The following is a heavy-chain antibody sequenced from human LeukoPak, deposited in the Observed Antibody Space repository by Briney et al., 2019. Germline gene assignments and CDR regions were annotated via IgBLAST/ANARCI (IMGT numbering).Heavy chain of an antibody. Sequence: GASVKVSCKASGYTFTSYDINWVRQATGQGLEWMGWMNPNSGNTGYAQKFQGRVTMTRNTSISTAYMELSSLRSEDTAVYYCARGRSRCSSTSCYTHGYWGQGTLVTVSS. CDR2: MNPNSGNT. CDR3: ARGRSRCSSTSCYTHGY. J-gene: IGHJ4*02. CDR1: GYTFTSYD. D-gene: IGHD2-2*02. V-gene: IGHV1-8*01.